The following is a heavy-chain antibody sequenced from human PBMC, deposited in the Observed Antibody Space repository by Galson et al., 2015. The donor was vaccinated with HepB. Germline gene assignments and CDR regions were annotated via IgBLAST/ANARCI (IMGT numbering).Heavy chain of an antibody. Sequence: SVKVSCKASGYTFTSYAMHWVRQAPGQRLEWTGWINAGNGNTKYSQKFQGRVTITRDTSASTAYMELSSLRSEDTAVYYCARGRRELYPTGWFDPWGQGTLVTVSS. D-gene: IGHD1-26*01. CDR1: GYTFTSYA. J-gene: IGHJ5*02. V-gene: IGHV1-3*01. CDR3: ARGRRELYPTGWFDP. CDR2: INAGNGNT.